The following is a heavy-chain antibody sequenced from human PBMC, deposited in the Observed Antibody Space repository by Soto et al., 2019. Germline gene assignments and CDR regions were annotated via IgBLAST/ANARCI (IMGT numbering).Heavy chain of an antibody. D-gene: IGHD6-6*01. CDR2: IYHSGST. Sequence: TLSLTCAVSGYSISSGGYSWSWIRQPPGKGLEWVGYIYHSGSTYYNPSLKSRVTLSVDGSKNQFSLRLTSVTAADSGVYFCARGSFVAAHYYYYGFDVWGQGTTVTVSS. CDR3: ARGSFVAAHYYYYGFDV. V-gene: IGHV4-30-2*01. J-gene: IGHJ6*02. CDR1: GYSISSGGYS.